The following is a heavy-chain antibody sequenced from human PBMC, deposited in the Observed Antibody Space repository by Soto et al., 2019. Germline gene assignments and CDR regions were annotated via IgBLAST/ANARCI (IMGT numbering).Heavy chain of an antibody. Sequence: QLVQSGAEVKKPGSSVKVSCKASGGTFSSYAIHWVRQATGQGRERLGKIIPSYDRTNYAQKFQGRVTVTADTYTTTAYMELSSLRSDDTAVYYCARDPSNDYGGDTFDYWGQGTLVTVSS. D-gene: IGHD4-17*01. J-gene: IGHJ4*02. CDR1: GGTFSSYA. CDR3: ARDPSNDYGGDTFDY. CDR2: IIPSYDRT. V-gene: IGHV1-69*06.